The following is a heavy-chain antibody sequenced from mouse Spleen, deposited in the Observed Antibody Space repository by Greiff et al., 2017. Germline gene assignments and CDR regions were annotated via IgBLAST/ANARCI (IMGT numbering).Heavy chain of an antibody. J-gene: IGHJ4*01. CDR3: TTIYYGYEFGRDY. D-gene: IGHD2-2*01. CDR2: IDPENGDT. V-gene: IGHV14-4*01. CDR1: GFNIKDDY. Sequence: EVQLQESGAELVRPGASVKLSCTASGFNIKDDYMHWVKQRPEQGLEWIGWIDPENGDTEYASKFQGKATITADTSSNTAYLQLSSLTSEDTAVYYCTTIYYGYEFGRDYWGQGTSVTVSS.